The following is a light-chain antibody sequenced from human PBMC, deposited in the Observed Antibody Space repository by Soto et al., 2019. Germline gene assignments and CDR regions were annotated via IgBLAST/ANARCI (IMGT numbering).Light chain of an antibody. CDR1: ESIRTW. V-gene: IGKV1-5*01. CDR3: QQYHNYPRT. CDR2: DAS. Sequence: DIQMTQSPSTLSASIVDRVTITWRASESIRTWLACYQHKPGKAPKFLIYDASTLESGVPSRFSGRGSGTEFTLPISSLRPDDFGTYYCQQYHNYPRTFGQGTKVDI. J-gene: IGKJ1*01.